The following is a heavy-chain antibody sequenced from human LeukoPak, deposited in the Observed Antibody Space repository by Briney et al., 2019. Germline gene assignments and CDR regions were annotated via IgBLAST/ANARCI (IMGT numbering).Heavy chain of an antibody. D-gene: IGHD1-20*01. Sequence: GSSVKVSCKASGGTFSSYAISWVRQAPGQGLEWMGGIIPIFGTANYAQKFQGRVTMTEDTSTDTAYMELSSLRSEDTAVYYCATLVTGSAPFDYWGQGTLVTVSS. CDR2: IIPIFGTA. CDR3: ATLVTGSAPFDY. CDR1: GGTFSSYA. V-gene: IGHV1-69*06. J-gene: IGHJ4*02.